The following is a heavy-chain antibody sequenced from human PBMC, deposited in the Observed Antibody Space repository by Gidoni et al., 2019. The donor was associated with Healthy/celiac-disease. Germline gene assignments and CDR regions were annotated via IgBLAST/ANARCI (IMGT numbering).Heavy chain of an antibody. J-gene: IGHJ4*02. CDR1: GSTFSSYS. CDR3: ASDSSSWYYFDY. D-gene: IGHD6-13*01. Sequence: EVQLVEPGGALLQPGGSLRLSCAASGSTFSSYSLNWVRQAPGKGLGWVSYISSSSSTIYYADSVKGRFTISRDNAKNSLYLQMNSLGAEDTAVYYCASDSSSWYYFDYWGQGTLVTVSS. V-gene: IGHV3-48*01. CDR2: ISSSSSTI.